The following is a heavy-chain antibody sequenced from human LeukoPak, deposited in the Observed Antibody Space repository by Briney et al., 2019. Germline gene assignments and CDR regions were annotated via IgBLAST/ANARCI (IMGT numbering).Heavy chain of an antibody. J-gene: IGHJ5*02. V-gene: IGHV4-30-2*01. CDR3: ARTYYYDSSGWNWFDP. Sequence: SDTLSLTCAVSGGSLSSGGYSWRWLRQPPGRGLEWLGYIYHSGSTYYNPSLKTRVTISVDRSKNQFSLKLSSVTAADTAVYYCARTYYYDSSGWNWFDPWGQGTLVTVSS. CDR2: IYHSGST. D-gene: IGHD3-22*01. CDR1: GGSLSSGGYS.